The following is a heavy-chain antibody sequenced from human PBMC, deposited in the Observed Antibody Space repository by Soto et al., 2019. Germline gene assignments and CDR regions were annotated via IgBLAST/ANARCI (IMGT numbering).Heavy chain of an antibody. V-gene: IGHV3-23*01. CDR2: ISGSGGST. Sequence: EVQLLESGGGLVQPGGSLRLSCAASGFTFSSYAMSWVRQAPGKGLEWVSAISGSGGSTYYADSVKGRFTISRENSKNTLYLQMNSLRAEDTAVYYCAKDEWGLRYFDWLYGVFDYWGQGTLVTVSS. J-gene: IGHJ4*02. D-gene: IGHD3-9*01. CDR1: GFTFSSYA. CDR3: AKDEWGLRYFDWLYGVFDY.